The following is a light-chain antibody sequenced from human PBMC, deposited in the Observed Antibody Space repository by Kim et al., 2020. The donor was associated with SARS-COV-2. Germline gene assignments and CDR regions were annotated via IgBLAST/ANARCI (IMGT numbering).Light chain of an antibody. J-gene: IGLJ3*02. CDR3: SSYTSSRTGV. CDR1: RSGGGGYNE. CDR2: DVS. Sequence: GEAITSACSGTRSGGGGYNEVAWYRQGPGKAPKLRIYDVSRRPSGVSNRLSGSRSGNTASLSISGLQAEDEADYYCSSYTSSRTGVFGGGSQLTVL. V-gene: IGLV2-14*03.